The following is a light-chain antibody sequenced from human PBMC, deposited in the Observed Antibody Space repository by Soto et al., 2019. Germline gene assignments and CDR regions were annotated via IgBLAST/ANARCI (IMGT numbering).Light chain of an antibody. CDR2: AAS. V-gene: IGKV3-20*01. CDR3: QQYNNWPPLT. Sequence: EVVLTQSPGTVSLSPGERATLSCRASQSVTNNFLAWYQQKPGQAPRLLIYAASNRATGIPDRFSGSGSGTDFTLSISRLEPEDFAVYYCQQYNNWPPLTFGGGTKVEIK. J-gene: IGKJ4*01. CDR1: QSVTNNF.